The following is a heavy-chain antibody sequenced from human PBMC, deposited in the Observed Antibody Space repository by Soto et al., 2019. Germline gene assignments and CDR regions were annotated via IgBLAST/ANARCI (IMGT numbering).Heavy chain of an antibody. D-gene: IGHD5-12*01. CDR1: GGSISSYY. V-gene: IGHV4-59*01. Sequence: PSETLSLTCTVSGGSISSYYWSWIRQPPGKGLEWIGYIYYSGSTNYNPSLKSRVTISVDTSKNQFSLKLSSVTAADTAVYYCARGSGIVATIPDYWGQGTLVTVSS. CDR3: ARGSGIVATIPDY. J-gene: IGHJ4*02. CDR2: IYYSGST.